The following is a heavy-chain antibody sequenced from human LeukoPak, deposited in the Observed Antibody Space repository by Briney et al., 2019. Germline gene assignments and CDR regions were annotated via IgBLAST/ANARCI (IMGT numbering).Heavy chain of an antibody. CDR1: GGSINSYY. CDR3: ASLGATQIDY. D-gene: IGHD1-26*01. Sequence: PSETLSLTCTVSGGSINSYYWSWIRQPPGKGLEWIGYIYYSGSTNYNPSLKSRVTVSVDTSKNKFSLKLSSVTAADTAVYYCASLGATQIDYWGQGTLVTVSS. J-gene: IGHJ4*02. CDR2: IYYSGST. V-gene: IGHV4-59*08.